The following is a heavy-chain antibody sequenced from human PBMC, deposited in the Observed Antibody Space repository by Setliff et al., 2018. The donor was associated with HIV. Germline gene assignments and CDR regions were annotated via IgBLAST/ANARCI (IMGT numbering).Heavy chain of an antibody. CDR2: IYYSGST. CDR3: ARGYPGIAVAGLSYYYYYYMDV. D-gene: IGHD6-19*01. J-gene: IGHJ6*03. Sequence: SETLSLTCAVYDGSFSDYCWGWIRQPPGKGLEWIGSIYYSGSTSYYNPSLKSRVTISVDTSKNQFSLKLSSVTAADTAVYYCARGYPGIAVAGLSYYYYYYMDVWGKGTTVTVSS. CDR1: DGSFSDYC. V-gene: IGHV4-34*01.